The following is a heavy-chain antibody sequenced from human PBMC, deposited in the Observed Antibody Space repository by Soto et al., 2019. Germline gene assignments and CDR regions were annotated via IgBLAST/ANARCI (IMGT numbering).Heavy chain of an antibody. CDR2: ISHSGSV. CDR1: GDSISTNYF. V-gene: IGHV4-4*02. Sequence: QVLLQESGPGLVQPSGTLSLSCAVSGDSISTNYFWCWVRQPPGKGLEWVGDISHSGSVNYNSSLKSRVTISIDKSKNQFSLKLNSVTAADTAVYYCARSFGWYAIDYWGQGTLVIVSS. CDR3: ARSFGWYAIDY. D-gene: IGHD6-19*01. J-gene: IGHJ4*02.